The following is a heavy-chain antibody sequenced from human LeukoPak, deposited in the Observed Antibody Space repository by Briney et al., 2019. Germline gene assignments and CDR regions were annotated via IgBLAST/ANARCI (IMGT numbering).Heavy chain of an antibody. CDR2: IIPIIGIA. Sequence: SVKVSCKTSGGTVSSYAISWVRQPPGQELEWMGRIIPIIGIANYAQKYQGRVTITADESTSTAYMELSSLRSEDTAVYYCARDFTNFYESSGPNGPFDYWGQGTLVTVSS. CDR1: GGTVSSYA. CDR3: ARDFTNFYESSGPNGPFDY. D-gene: IGHD3-22*01. V-gene: IGHV1-69*04. J-gene: IGHJ4*02.